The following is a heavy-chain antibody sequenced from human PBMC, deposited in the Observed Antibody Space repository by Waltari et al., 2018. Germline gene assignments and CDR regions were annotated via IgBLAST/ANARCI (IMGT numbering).Heavy chain of an antibody. CDR1: GATFSSYT. CDR3: ARDPRDLDTAMSYYGMDV. J-gene: IGHJ6*02. CDR2: IIPILGIA. D-gene: IGHD5-18*01. Sequence: QVQRVQSGAGGKKPGSAVKVSCKASGATFSSYTTSWVRQATGQGLEWMGRIIPILGIANYAQKFQGRVTITADKSTSTAYMELSSLRSEDTAVYYCARDPRDLDTAMSYYGMDVWGQGTTVTVSS. V-gene: IGHV1-69*08.